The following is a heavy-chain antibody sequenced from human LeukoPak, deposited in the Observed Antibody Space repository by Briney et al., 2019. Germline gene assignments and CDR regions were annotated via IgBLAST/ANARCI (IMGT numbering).Heavy chain of an antibody. D-gene: IGHD3-9*01. CDR1: GFTFTSYG. CDR2: VSYDGSSQ. CDR3: ARDRIRNFDYMYYFDS. V-gene: IGHV3-30*19. Sequence: GGSLRLSCAASGFTFTSYGIHWVRQAPGKGLEWVAFVSYDGSSQYYADSVKGRFTISRDNSKNTLYLQMNSLRAEDTAVYYCARDRIRNFDYMYYFDSWGQGTLVTVSS. J-gene: IGHJ4*02.